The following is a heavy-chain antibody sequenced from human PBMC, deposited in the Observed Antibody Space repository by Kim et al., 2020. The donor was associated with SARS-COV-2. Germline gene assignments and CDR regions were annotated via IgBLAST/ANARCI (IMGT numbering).Heavy chain of an antibody. CDR1: GGSFSGYY. V-gene: IGHV4-34*01. CDR3: ARGHGYSSSWYFDY. D-gene: IGHD6-13*01. CDR2: VNHSGST. Sequence: SETLSLTCAVYGGSFSGYYCSWSRQRPGPGLELMGKVNHSGSTNSNPSLKSRVTISVDTSKNQFSLKLSSVTAADTAVYYCARGHGYSSSWYFDYWGQGTLVTVSS. J-gene: IGHJ4*02.